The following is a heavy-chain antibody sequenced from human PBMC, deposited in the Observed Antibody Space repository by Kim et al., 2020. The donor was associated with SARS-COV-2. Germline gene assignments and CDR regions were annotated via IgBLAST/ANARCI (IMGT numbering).Heavy chain of an antibody. CDR1: GGTFSSYA. CDR2: IIPIFGTA. Sequence: SVKVSCKASGGTFSSYAISWVRQAPGQGLEWMGGIIPIFGTANYAQKFQGRVTITADESTSTAYMELSSLRSEDTAVYYCARNDPAGLDFDYWGQGTLVTVSS. V-gene: IGHV1-69*13. J-gene: IGHJ4*02. D-gene: IGHD2-15*01. CDR3: ARNDPAGLDFDY.